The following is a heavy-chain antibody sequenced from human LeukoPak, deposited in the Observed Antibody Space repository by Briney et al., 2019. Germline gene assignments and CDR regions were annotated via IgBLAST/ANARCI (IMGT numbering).Heavy chain of an antibody. D-gene: IGHD3-22*01. V-gene: IGHV4-59*06. CDR2: IYYSGST. CDR3: ARGVYDSSGYYGFDP. J-gene: IGHJ5*02. CDR1: GGSISSYY. Sequence: PSETLSLTCTVSGGSISSYYWSWIRQHPGKGLEWIRYIYYSGSTYYNPSLKSRVTISVDTSKNQFSLKLSSVTAADTAVYYCARGVYDSSGYYGFDPWGQGTLVTVSS.